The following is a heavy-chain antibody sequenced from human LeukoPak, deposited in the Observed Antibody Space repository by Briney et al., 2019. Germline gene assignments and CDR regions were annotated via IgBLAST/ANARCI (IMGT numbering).Heavy chain of an antibody. Sequence: GGSLRLSCAASGFTVSGNYMSWVRQAPGKGLEWVSVTYSGGATHYADSVKGRFATSRDNSKNTLYLQLNSLRAEDTAVCYCARVGGSLDFDYWGQGTLVTVSS. CDR3: ARVGGSLDFDY. V-gene: IGHV3-66*02. D-gene: IGHD3-3*01. CDR1: GFTVSGNY. J-gene: IGHJ4*02. CDR2: TYSGGAT.